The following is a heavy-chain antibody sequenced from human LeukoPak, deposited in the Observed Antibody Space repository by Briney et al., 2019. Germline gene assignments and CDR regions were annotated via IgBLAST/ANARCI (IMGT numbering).Heavy chain of an antibody. Sequence: SETLSLTCTVSGYSISIGHYWGWIRQPPGKGLEWIGNIYHSGSTYYNPSLKSRVTISVDTSKNQFSLKLSSVTAADTAVYYCARGPRDYFDYWGQGTQVTVSS. CDR2: IYHSGST. CDR1: GYSISIGHY. J-gene: IGHJ4*02. V-gene: IGHV4-38-2*02. CDR3: ARGPRDYFDY.